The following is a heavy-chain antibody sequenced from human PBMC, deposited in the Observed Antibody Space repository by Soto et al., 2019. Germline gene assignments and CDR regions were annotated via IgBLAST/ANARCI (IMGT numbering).Heavy chain of an antibody. D-gene: IGHD6-13*01. V-gene: IGHV5-51*01. CDR3: ARTAAAGKYYNGMDV. CDR2: IYPGDSDT. J-gene: IGHJ6*02. CDR1: GYSFTSYW. Sequence: GESLKISCKGSGYSFTSYWIGWVRQMPGKGLECMGIIYPGDSDTRYSPSFQGQVTISADKSISTAYLQWSSLKASDTAMYYCARTAAAGKYYNGMDVWGQGTTVTVSS.